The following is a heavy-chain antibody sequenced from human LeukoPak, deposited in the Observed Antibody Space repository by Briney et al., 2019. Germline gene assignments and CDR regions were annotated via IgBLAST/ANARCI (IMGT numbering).Heavy chain of an antibody. V-gene: IGHV4-39*07. CDR2: IYYSGRT. J-gene: IGHJ3*02. CDR1: GGSISSSSYY. Sequence: SETLSLTCTVSGGSISSSSYYWGWIRQPPGKGLEWIGSIYYSGRTYYNPSLKSRVTISVDTSKNQCSLKLSSVTAADTAVYYCARVRSSMTTFFLDRFDIWGQGTKVTVSS. CDR3: ARVRSSMTTFFLDRFDI. D-gene: IGHD3-3*01.